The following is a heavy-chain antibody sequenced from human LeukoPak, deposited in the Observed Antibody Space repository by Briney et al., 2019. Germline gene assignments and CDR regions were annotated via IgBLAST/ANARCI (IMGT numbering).Heavy chain of an antibody. V-gene: IGHV3-23*01. CDR1: GFTFSSYA. D-gene: IGHD6-19*01. J-gene: IGHJ4*02. Sequence: PGGSLRLSCAASGFTFSSYAMSWVRQAPGKGLEWVSATSGSGGSTYYADSVKGRFTISRDNSKNTLYLQMNSLRAEDTALYYCAKDQYSSGRTIDYWGQGTLVTVSS. CDR3: AKDQYSSGRTIDY. CDR2: TSGSGGST.